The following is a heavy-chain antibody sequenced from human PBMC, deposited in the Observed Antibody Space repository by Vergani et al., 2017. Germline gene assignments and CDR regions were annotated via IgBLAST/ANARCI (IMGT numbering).Heavy chain of an antibody. D-gene: IGHD4-17*01. CDR2: ISGSGGST. CDR1: GFTFSSYA. J-gene: IGHJ3*02. CDR3: ARDAPSHDYGDYDDAFDI. Sequence: EVQLLESGGGLVQPGGSLRLSCAASGFTFSSYAMSWVRQAPGKGLEWVSAISGSGGSTYYADSVKGRFTISRDNSKNTRYLQMNSLRAEDTAVYYCARDAPSHDYGDYDDAFDIWGQGTMVTVSS. V-gene: IGHV3-23*01.